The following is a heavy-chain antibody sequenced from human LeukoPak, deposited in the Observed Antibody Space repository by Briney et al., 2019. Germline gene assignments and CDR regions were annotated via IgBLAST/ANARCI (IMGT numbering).Heavy chain of an antibody. CDR2: ISYDGSNK. CDR1: GFTFSSYG. D-gene: IGHD2-2*01. J-gene: IGHJ5*02. CDR3: AKYGYCSSTSCYSGWFDP. V-gene: IGHV3-30*18. Sequence: GGSLRLSCAASGFTFSSYGMHWVRQAPGKGLEWVAVISYDGSNKYYADSVKGRFTISRDNSKNTLYLQMNSLRAEDTAVYYCAKYGYCSSTSCYSGWFDPRGQGTLVTVSS.